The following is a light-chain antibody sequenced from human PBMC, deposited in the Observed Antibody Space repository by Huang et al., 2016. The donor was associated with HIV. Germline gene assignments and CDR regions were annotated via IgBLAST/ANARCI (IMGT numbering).Light chain of an antibody. V-gene: IGKV1-9*01. CDR3: QQLNNYPIT. CDR1: QDISTN. CDR2: AAS. J-gene: IGKJ5*01. Sequence: IQLTQSPSSLSASVGDRVTITCLASQDISTNLAWYQQKPGEAPKVLIYAASTLQSGVPSRFSGSVSGIYFTLTITNLQPEDCTTYYCQQLNNYPITFGQGTRLDIK.